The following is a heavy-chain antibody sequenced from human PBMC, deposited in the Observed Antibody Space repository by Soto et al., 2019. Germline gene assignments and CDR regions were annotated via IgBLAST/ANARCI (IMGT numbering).Heavy chain of an antibody. CDR1: GYTFSSYA. J-gene: IGHJ4*02. D-gene: IGHD3-9*01. CDR3: ARVTGYGTFDF. V-gene: IGHV1-3*01. CDR2: INAGYGNT. Sequence: QVHLVQSGAEVMKPGASVKVSCKASGYTFSSYAMHWMRQAPGQRLEWMGWINAGYGNTKSSQKFQDIVTISRDTAASTAYMELTSLRSEDTAVYYCARVTGYGTFDFWGQGTLITVSS.